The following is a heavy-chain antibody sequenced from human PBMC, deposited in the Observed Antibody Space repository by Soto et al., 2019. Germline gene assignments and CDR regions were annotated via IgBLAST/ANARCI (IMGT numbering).Heavy chain of an antibody. CDR2: IYYSGST. CDR3: ARRAWVQLWLDGMDV. V-gene: IGHV4-30-4*01. Sequence: QVQLQESGPGLVKPSQTLSLTCTVSGGSISSGDYYWSWIRQPPGKGLEWIGYIYYSGSTYYNPSLKSRVTISVDTSENQFSLKLSSVTAADTAVYYCARRAWVQLWLDGMDVWGQGTTVTVSS. J-gene: IGHJ6*02. D-gene: IGHD5-18*01. CDR1: GGSISSGDYY.